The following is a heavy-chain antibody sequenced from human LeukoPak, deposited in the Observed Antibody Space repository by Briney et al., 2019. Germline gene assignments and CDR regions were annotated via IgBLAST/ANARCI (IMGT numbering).Heavy chain of an antibody. Sequence: ASVKVSCKASGYTFTSYGISWVRPAPGQGLEWMGWISAYNGNTNYAQKLQGRVTMTTDTSTSTAYMELRSLRSDDTAVYYCARDTRAAATCFFDYWGQGTLVTVSS. V-gene: IGHV1-18*01. D-gene: IGHD2-15*01. CDR1: GYTFTSYG. CDR3: ARDTRAAATCFFDY. CDR2: ISAYNGNT. J-gene: IGHJ4*02.